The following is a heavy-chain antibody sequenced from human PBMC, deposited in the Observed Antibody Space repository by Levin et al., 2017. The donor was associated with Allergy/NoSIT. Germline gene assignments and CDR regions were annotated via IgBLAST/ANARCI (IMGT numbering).Heavy chain of an antibody. J-gene: IGHJ4*02. Sequence: LTGGSLRLSCAGSGFTFSSYWMHWVRQAPGKGLVWVSRINSDGSSTNYADSVKGRLTISRDNDKNTLYLQMNSLRAEDRAVYDCARGGSTSCYGWGQGTLVTVSS. V-gene: IGHV3-74*01. CDR1: GFTFSSYW. CDR3: ARGGSTSCYG. CDR2: INSDGSST. D-gene: IGHD2-2*01.